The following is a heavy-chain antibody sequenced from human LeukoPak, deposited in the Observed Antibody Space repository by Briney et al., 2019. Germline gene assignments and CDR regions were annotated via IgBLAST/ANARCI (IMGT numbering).Heavy chain of an antibody. Sequence: GGSLRLSCAASGFTLRSYDMSWVRQAPGKGLEWVAATSGSGGNTYYADSVKGRSTISRDNSKNTLYLRMNSLRAEDTAVYYCAKEYSGYDFDYWGQGTLVTVSS. D-gene: IGHD5-12*01. CDR3: AKEYSGYDFDY. CDR1: GFTLRSYD. CDR2: TSGSGGNT. J-gene: IGHJ4*02. V-gene: IGHV3-23*01.